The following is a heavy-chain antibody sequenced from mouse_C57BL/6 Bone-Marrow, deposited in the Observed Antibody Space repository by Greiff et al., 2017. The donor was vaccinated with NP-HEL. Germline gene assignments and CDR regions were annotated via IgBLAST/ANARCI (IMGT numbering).Heavy chain of an antibody. D-gene: IGHD1-1*01. V-gene: IGHV1-81*01. CDR1: GYTFTSYG. J-gene: IGHJ3*01. CDR2: IYPRSGNT. Sequence: QVQLKQSGAELARPGASVKLSCKASGYTFTSYGISWVKQRTGQGLAWIGEIYPRSGNTYYNEKFKGKATLTADKSSSTAYMELRSLTSEDSAVYFCASGSSLPWFAYWGQGTLVTVSA. CDR3: ASGSSLPWFAY.